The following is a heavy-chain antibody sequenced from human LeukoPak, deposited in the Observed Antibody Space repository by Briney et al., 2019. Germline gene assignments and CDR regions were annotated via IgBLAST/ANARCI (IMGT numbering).Heavy chain of an antibody. Sequence: ASVKVSCKASGYTFTGYYLHWVRQAPGQGLEWMGWINPNSGGTNYAQKFQGRVTMTSDTSISTAYMELSRLTSDDTAVYYCARNTRSTLAYDYWGQGTLVTVFS. CDR2: INPNSGGT. CDR1: GYTFTGYY. V-gene: IGHV1-2*02. J-gene: IGHJ4*02. D-gene: IGHD1-1*01. CDR3: ARNTRSTLAYDY.